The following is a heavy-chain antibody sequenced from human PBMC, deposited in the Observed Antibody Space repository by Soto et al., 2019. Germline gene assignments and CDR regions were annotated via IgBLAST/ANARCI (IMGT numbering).Heavy chain of an antibody. CDR1: GGSISSGGYY. CDR3: ARDGRDSSGYLTPFDY. J-gene: IGHJ4*02. D-gene: IGHD3-22*01. Sequence: PSETLSLTCTVSGGSISSGGYYWSWIRQHPGKGLEWIGYIYYSGSTYYNPSLKSRVTISVDTSKNQFSLKLSSVTAADTAVYYCARDGRDSSGYLTPFDYWGQGTLVTVSS. CDR2: IYYSGST. V-gene: IGHV4-31*03.